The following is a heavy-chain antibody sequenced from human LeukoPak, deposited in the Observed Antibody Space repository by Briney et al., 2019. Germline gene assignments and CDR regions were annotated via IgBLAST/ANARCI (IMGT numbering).Heavy chain of an antibody. Sequence: GASVKVSCKASGYTFTSYHMHWVRRAPGRGLEWMGIINPSAGSTSYAQKFQGRVTMTRDTSTSTIYMELNSLRSEDTAVYYCARDDGSHGSGSYYPIDYWGQGTLVTVSS. D-gene: IGHD3-10*01. J-gene: IGHJ4*02. CDR2: INPSAGST. CDR3: ARDDGSHGSGSYYPIDY. V-gene: IGHV1-46*01. CDR1: GYTFTSYH.